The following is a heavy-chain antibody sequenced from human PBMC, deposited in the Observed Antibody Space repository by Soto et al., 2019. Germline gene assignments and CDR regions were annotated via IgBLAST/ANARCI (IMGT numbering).Heavy chain of an antibody. Sequence: EVQLVESGGGLVQPGGSLRLSCAASGFTFSSYWMSWVRQAPGKGLEWVANIKQDGSEKYYVDSVKGRFTISRDNAKNSLYLQMNSLRAEDTAVYYCARDIDGDYKSYDYWGQGTLVTVSS. D-gene: IGHD4-17*01. V-gene: IGHV3-7*01. CDR2: IKQDGSEK. J-gene: IGHJ4*02. CDR1: GFTFSSYW. CDR3: ARDIDGDYKSYDY.